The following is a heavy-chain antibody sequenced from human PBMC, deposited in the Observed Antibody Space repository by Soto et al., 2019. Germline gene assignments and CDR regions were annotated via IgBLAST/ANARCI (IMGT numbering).Heavy chain of an antibody. CDR1: GGSISSGGYY. V-gene: IGHV4-31*03. D-gene: IGHD6-19*01. CDR2: IYDSGNT. J-gene: IGHJ4*02. Sequence: QVQLRESGPGLVKPSQTLSLTCTVSGGSISSGGYYWSWIRQFPGKGLEWIGYIYDSGNTYYNPSLKCRITISTDTSKSHFSLNLTSVTAADTAVYYCASQATGWYPDYWGQGTLVTVSS. CDR3: ASQATGWYPDY.